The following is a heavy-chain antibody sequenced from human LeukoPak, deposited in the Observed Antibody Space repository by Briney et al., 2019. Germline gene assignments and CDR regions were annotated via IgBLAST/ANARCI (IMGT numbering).Heavy chain of an antibody. J-gene: IGHJ4*02. CDR3: ARPGITSIDY. CDR1: GGSISSSSYY. D-gene: IGHD3-10*01. CDR2: IYYSGST. Sequence: LETLSLTCTVSGGSISSSSYYWGWIRQPPGKGLEWIGSIYYSGSTYYNPSLKSRVTISVDTSKNQFSLKLSSVTAADTAVYYCARPGITSIDYWGQGTLVTVSS. V-gene: IGHV4-39*01.